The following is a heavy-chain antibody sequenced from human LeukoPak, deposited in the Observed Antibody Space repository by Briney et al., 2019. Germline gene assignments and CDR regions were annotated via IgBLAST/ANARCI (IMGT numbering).Heavy chain of an antibody. Sequence: GGSLRLSCAASGFTFSSYGMHWVRQAPGKGVEWVAVISYDGSNKYYADSVKGRFTISRDNSKNTLYLRMNSLRAEDTAVYYCAKAEIAVAFFDYWGQGTLVTVSS. J-gene: IGHJ4*02. CDR1: GFTFSSYG. CDR2: ISYDGSNK. V-gene: IGHV3-30*18. CDR3: AKAEIAVAFFDY. D-gene: IGHD6-19*01.